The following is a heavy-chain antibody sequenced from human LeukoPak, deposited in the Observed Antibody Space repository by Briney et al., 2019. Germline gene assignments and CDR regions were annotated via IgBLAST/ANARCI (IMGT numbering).Heavy chain of an antibody. V-gene: IGHV4-34*01. J-gene: IGHJ4*02. D-gene: IGHD4-17*01. CDR1: GGSFSGYY. CDR2: IYHSGNT. Sequence: SETLSLTCAVYGGSFSGYYWSWIRQPPGKGLEWIGEIYHSGNTNYNPSLKSRVIISVDKSKNQFSLKLTSVTAADTAIYYCATTGTTKTMDYWGQGTLVTVSS. CDR3: ATTGTTKTMDY.